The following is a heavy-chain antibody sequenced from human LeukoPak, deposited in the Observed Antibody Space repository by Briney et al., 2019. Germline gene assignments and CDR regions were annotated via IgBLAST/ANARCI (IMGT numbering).Heavy chain of an antibody. D-gene: IGHD1-14*01. Sequence: PGGSLRLSCAASGFTVITNDMTWVRQAPGKGLEWVSVLYSDGNTKYADSVQGRFTISRDNSKNTLYVEMNSLSPDDTAVYYPARGVEPLAANTLVYWGQGTLVTVSS. V-gene: IGHV3-53*01. CDR3: ARGVEPLAANTLVY. CDR1: GFTVITND. J-gene: IGHJ4*02. CDR2: LYSDGNT.